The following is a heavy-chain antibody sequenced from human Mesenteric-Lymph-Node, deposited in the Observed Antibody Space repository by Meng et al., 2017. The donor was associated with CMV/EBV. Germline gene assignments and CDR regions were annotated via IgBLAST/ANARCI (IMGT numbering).Heavy chain of an antibody. Sequence: GGSLRLSCAASVLTVTNNYMSWVRQAPGKGLEWVSVNYGSGSTYYADSVKGRFTISRDSSKNTLHLQMSSLRAEDTAMYYCVRDDLGIDYWGQGTLVTVSS. CDR3: VRDDLGIDY. D-gene: IGHD3-16*01. J-gene: IGHJ4*02. CDR2: NYGSGST. V-gene: IGHV3-53*01. CDR1: VLTVTNNY.